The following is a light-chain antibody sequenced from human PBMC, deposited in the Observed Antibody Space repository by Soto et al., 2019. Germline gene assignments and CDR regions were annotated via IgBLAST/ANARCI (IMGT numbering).Light chain of an antibody. CDR1: QGISNF. J-gene: IGKJ1*01. V-gene: IGKV1-16*02. Sequence: IQMTQSPTSLSASVGDRVTITCRASQGISNFLGWIQQKPGKAPKSLIFGASTLHSGVPSKFTATVSDIHFPLTIPRLQPEDLATYYFLQYHTYPPTFGQGTKVEIK. CDR3: LQYHTYPPT. CDR2: GAS.